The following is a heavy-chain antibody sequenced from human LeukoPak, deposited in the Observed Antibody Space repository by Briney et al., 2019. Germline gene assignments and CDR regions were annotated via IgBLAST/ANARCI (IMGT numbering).Heavy chain of an antibody. Sequence: GGSLRLSCAASGFTFTSYAMSWVRQAPGKGLEWVSAISGSGGSTYYADSVKGRFTISRDNSKNTLYLQMNSLRAEDTAVYYCAKDYGLSSSPRNDYWGQGTLVTVSS. CDR3: AKDYGLSSSPRNDY. CDR1: GFTFTSYA. J-gene: IGHJ4*02. D-gene: IGHD3-16*01. V-gene: IGHV3-23*01. CDR2: ISGSGGST.